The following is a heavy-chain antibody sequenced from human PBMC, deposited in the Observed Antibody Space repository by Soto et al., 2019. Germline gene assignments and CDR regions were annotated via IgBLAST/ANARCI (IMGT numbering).Heavy chain of an antibody. D-gene: IGHD2-15*01. CDR1: GYTFTSYD. CDR2: MNPNSGNT. V-gene: IGHV1-8*01. CDR3: ARGRGIRQRYNWFDP. Sequence: QVQLVQSGAEVKKPGASVKVSCKASGYTFTSYDINWVRQATGQGLEWMGWMNPNSGNTGYAQKFQGRVTMTRNNSISTDYMELSRLRSEDTDVYYCARGRGIRQRYNWFDPWGQGTLVTVSS. J-gene: IGHJ5*02.